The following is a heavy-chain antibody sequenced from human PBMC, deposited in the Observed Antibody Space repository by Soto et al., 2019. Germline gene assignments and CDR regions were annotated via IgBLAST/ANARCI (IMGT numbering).Heavy chain of an antibody. Sequence: ASVKVSCKASGYTFTSYDINWVRQATGQGLEWMGWMNPNSGNTGYAQKFQGRVTMTRNTSISTAYMELSSLRSEDTAVYYCARGNYSSSWYWDYYYYMDVWGEGTTVTVSS. V-gene: IGHV1-8*01. CDR2: MNPNSGNT. CDR3: ARGNYSSSWYWDYYYYMDV. J-gene: IGHJ6*03. D-gene: IGHD6-13*01. CDR1: GYTFTSYD.